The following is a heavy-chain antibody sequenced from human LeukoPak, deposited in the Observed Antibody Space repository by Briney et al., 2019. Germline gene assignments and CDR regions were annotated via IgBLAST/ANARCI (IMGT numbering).Heavy chain of an antibody. Sequence: GGSLRLSCAASGFTFSSYGMHWVRQAPGKGLEWVANIKQDGSEKYYVDSVKGRFTISRDNAKNSLFLQMNSLRAEDTAVYYCARDFSGTILWDYWGQGTLVTVSS. J-gene: IGHJ4*02. CDR2: IKQDGSEK. D-gene: IGHD2-15*01. V-gene: IGHV3-7*01. CDR1: GFTFSSYG. CDR3: ARDFSGTILWDY.